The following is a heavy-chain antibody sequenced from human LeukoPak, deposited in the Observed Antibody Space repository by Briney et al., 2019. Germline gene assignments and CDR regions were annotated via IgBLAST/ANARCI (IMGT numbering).Heavy chain of an antibody. CDR3: ARVLSGWYGGDYFDY. V-gene: IGHV1-18*01. J-gene: IGHJ4*02. D-gene: IGHD6-19*01. CDR2: ISAYNGNT. Sequence: GASVKVSCKASGYTFTSYGISWVRQAPGQGLEWMGWISAYNGNTNYAQKLQGRVTMTTDTSTSTAYMELRSLRSDDTAVYYCARVLSGWYGGDYFDYWGQGTLVTVSS. CDR1: GYTFTSYG.